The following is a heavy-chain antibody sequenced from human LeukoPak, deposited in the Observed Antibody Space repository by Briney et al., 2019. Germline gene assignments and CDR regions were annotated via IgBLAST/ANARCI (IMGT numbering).Heavy chain of an antibody. CDR1: GGSISSSSYY. J-gene: IGHJ5*02. V-gene: IGHV4-39*07. CDR3: ARGRSNLNWFDP. Sequence: SETLSLTCTVSGGSISSSSYYWGRIRQPPGKGLEWIGEINHSGSTNYNPSLKSRVTISVDTSKNQFSLKLSSVTAADTAVYYCARGRSNLNWFDPWGQGTLVTVSS. CDR2: INHSGST. D-gene: IGHD4-11*01.